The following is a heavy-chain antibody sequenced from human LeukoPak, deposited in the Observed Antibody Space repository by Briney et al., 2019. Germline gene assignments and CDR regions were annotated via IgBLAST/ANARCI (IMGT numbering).Heavy chain of an antibody. D-gene: IGHD3-3*01. CDR3: ARDGVKGWYYYYYMDV. V-gene: IGHV1-18*01. CDR2: ISAYNGNT. CDR1: GYTFTSYG. Sequence: GASVKVSCKASGYTFTSYGISWVRQAPGQGLEWMGWISAYNGNTNYAQKLQGRVTMTTDTSTSTAYMELRSLRSDDTAVYYCARDGVKGWYYYYYMDVWGKGTTVTVSS. J-gene: IGHJ6*03.